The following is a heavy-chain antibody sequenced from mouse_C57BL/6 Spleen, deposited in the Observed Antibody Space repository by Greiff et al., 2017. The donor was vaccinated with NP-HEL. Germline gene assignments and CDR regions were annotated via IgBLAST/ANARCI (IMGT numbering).Heavy chain of an antibody. CDR2: INYDGSST. V-gene: IGHV5-16*01. CDR1: GFTFSDYY. CDR3: AREVGNYEFAY. J-gene: IGHJ3*01. Sequence: EVKLVESEGGLVQPGSSMKLSCTASGFTFSDYYMAWVRQVPEKGLEWVANINYDGSSTYYLESLKSRFIISRDNAKNILYLQMSSLKSEDTATYYCAREVGNYEFAYWGQGTLVTVSA. D-gene: IGHD2-1*01.